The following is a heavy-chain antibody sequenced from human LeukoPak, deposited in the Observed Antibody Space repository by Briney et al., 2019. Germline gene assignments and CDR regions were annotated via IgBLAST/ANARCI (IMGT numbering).Heavy chain of an antibody. CDR3: AKGGADYGEYDY. CDR1: GFTFSTYG. D-gene: IGHD4-17*01. CDR2: ISYDGSNK. J-gene: IGHJ4*02. Sequence: GGSLRLSCAASGFTFSTYGMHWVRQAPGKGLEWVAVISYDGSNKYYADSVKGRFTISRDNSKSTLYLQMNSLRAEDTAVHYCAKGGADYGEYDYWGQGTLVTVSS. V-gene: IGHV3-30*18.